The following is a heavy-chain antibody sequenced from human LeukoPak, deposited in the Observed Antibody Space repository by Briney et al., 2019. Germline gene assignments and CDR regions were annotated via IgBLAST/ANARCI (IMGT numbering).Heavy chain of an antibody. CDR1: GFTVSSNY. CDR3: ANLPRGAY. Sequence: GGSLRLSSAASGFTVSSNYMTWARQAPGKGLEWVSIIYSSGSTYYADSLKGRFTMSRDNSKNIVYLQINSLRADDTAVYYCANLPRGAYWGQGTLVTVSS. CDR2: IYSSGST. J-gene: IGHJ4*02. V-gene: IGHV3-53*01. D-gene: IGHD3-10*01.